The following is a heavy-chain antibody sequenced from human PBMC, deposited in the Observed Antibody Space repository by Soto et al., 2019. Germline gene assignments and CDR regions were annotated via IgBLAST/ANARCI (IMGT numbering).Heavy chain of an antibody. V-gene: IGHV4-34*01. Sequence: SETLSLTCAVYGGSFSGYYWTWIRQPPGTGLEWIGEINHSGSTNYNPSLKSRFTISVDTSKNQFSLKLTSVTVADTAVYYCARDKITGLFDYWGQGTLVTVSS. CDR1: GGSFSGYY. CDR3: ARDKITGLFDY. D-gene: IGHD2-8*02. J-gene: IGHJ4*02. CDR2: INHSGST.